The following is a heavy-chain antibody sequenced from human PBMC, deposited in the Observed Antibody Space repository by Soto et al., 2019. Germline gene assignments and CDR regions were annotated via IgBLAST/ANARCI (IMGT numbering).Heavy chain of an antibody. D-gene: IGHD3-9*01. CDR2: INHSGST. CDR1: GGSFGAYY. V-gene: IGHV4-34*01. CDR3: ARGTNLRCFD. Sequence: QVQVQQWGAGLLKPSETLSLTCAAYGGSFGAYYWTWIRQPPGKGLEWIGEINHSGSTNYNPSLESRVTISVDTSKNQFSLKLSSVTAADTAVYYCARGTNLRCFDWGQGTLVTVSS. J-gene: IGHJ4*02.